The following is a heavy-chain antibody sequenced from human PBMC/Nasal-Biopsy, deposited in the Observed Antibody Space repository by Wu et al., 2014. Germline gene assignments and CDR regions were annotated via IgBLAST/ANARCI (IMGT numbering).Heavy chain of an antibody. CDR1: GFTFSSPA. CDR2: INGGGTKT. Sequence: LRLSCAASGFTFSSPAMSWVRQAPGKGLEWVSAINGGGTKTYYADSVKGRFTISRDNSKNTLYLQMNSLRVEDTAVYYCAKDLYGWGYCSRSDCRGGFDYWGQGTLVTVSS. D-gene: IGHD2-15*01. V-gene: IGHV3-23*01. J-gene: IGHJ4*01. CDR3: AKDLYGWGYCSRSDCRGGFDY.